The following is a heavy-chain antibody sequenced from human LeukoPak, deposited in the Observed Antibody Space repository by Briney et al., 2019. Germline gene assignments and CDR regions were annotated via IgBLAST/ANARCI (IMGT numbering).Heavy chain of an antibody. CDR2: IIPIFGTA. CDR1: GGTFSSYA. Sequence: SVRVSCKASGGTFSSYAISWVRQAPGQGLEWMGGIIPIFGTANYAQKFQGRVTITTDESTSTAYMELSSLKSEDMAVYYCAGDRQYSYGSNNWFDPWGQGTLVTVSS. D-gene: IGHD5-18*01. V-gene: IGHV1-69*05. J-gene: IGHJ5*02. CDR3: AGDRQYSYGSNNWFDP.